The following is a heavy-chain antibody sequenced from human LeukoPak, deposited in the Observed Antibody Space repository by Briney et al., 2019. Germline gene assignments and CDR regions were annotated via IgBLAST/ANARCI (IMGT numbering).Heavy chain of an antibody. Sequence: ASVKVSCKASGYTFTGYYIHWVRQAPPQGLEWMGWINPNSGGTNYAQKFQGRVTMTRDTSISAAYMELSRLRSDDTAVYYCAKVMGSGQWLVEREDFDIWGQGTMVTVSS. V-gene: IGHV1-2*02. D-gene: IGHD6-19*01. CDR1: GYTFTGYY. J-gene: IGHJ3*02. CDR3: AKVMGSGQWLVEREDFDI. CDR2: INPNSGGT.